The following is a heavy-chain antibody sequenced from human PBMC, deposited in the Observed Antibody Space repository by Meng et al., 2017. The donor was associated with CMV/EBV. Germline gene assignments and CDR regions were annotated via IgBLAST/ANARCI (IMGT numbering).Heavy chain of an antibody. J-gene: IGHJ5*02. CDR2: IIPIFCTA. V-gene: IGHV1-69*05. Sequence: SVQVSCKASGGTFSSYAISWVRQAPGQGLEWMGGIIPIFCTANYAQKFQGRVTITTDESTSTAYMELSSLRSEDTAVYYCARYCSSTSCYRFDPWGQGTLVTVSS. CDR3: ARYCSSTSCYRFDP. CDR1: GGTFSSYA. D-gene: IGHD2-2*02.